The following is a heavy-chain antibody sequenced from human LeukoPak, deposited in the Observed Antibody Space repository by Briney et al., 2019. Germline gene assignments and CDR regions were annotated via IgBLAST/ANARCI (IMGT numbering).Heavy chain of an antibody. V-gene: IGHV4-59*01. D-gene: IGHD4-23*01. CDR2: IYYSGST. Sequence: PSETLSLTCTVSGGSISSYYWSWIRQPPGKGLEWIGYIYYSGSTNYNPSLKSRVTISVDTSKNQFSLKLSPVTAADTAVYYCAGVYGGNSGIDYWGQGTLVTVSS. CDR3: AGVYGGNSGIDY. J-gene: IGHJ4*02. CDR1: GGSISSYY.